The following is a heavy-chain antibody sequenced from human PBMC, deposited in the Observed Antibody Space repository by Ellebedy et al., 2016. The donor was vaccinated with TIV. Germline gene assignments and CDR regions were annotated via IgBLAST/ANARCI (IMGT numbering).Heavy chain of an antibody. V-gene: IGHV3-7*01. CDR2: IRQDGGDM. CDR1: GFSFRSYW. Sequence: GESLKISCAASGFSFRSYWMSWVRQAPGKGLEWVANIRQDGGDMYYVDSVKGRFTISRDNAKNSLYLLMNNLSAEDTGAYYCATDGSYGDYRSPTHAFEIWGQGTMVTVSS. CDR3: ATDGSYGDYRSPTHAFEI. J-gene: IGHJ3*02. D-gene: IGHD4-17*01.